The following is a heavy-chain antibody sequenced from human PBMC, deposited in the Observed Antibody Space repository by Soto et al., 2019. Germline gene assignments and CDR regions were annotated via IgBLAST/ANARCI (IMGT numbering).Heavy chain of an antibody. D-gene: IGHD6-6*01. V-gene: IGHV4-59*01. CDR2: IYYSGST. Sequence: QVQLQESGPGLVKPSETLSLTCTVSGGSISSYYWSWIRQPPGKGLEWIGYIYYSGSTNYNPSLKSRVTISVDTSKNRFSLKLSSVTAADTAVYYCARGPFAQLLDYWGQGTLVTVSS. CDR3: ARGPFAQLLDY. CDR1: GGSISSYY. J-gene: IGHJ4*02.